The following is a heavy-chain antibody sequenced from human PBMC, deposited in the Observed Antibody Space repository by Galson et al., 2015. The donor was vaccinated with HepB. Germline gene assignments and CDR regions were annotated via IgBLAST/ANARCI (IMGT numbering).Heavy chain of an antibody. CDR2: ISGAGDYI. Sequence: SLRLSCAASGFIFDYYTINWVRQAPGKGLEWISSISGAGDYIFYADSVKGRFTISRDNAEKSLFLQMNSLGAADTGIYYCAKGSTSGEFDHWGQGTLVTVSS. V-gene: IGHV3-21*01. J-gene: IGHJ5*02. CDR3: AKGSTSGEFDH. D-gene: IGHD2-2*01. CDR1: GFIFDYYT.